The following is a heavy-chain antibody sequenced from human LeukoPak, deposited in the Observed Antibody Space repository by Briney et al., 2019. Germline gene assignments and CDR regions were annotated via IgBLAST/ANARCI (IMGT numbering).Heavy chain of an antibody. CDR1: GGSFSGYY. V-gene: IGHV4-34*01. CDR2: INHSGST. D-gene: IGHD5-24*01. Sequence: SETLSLTCAVYGGSFSGYYWSWIRQPPGKGLEWIGEINHSGSTNYNPSLKSRVTISVDTSKNQFSLKLSSVTAADTAVYYCARGRKGQGRWLQSTYFDYWGQGTLVTVSS. J-gene: IGHJ4*02. CDR3: ARGRKGQGRWLQSTYFDY.